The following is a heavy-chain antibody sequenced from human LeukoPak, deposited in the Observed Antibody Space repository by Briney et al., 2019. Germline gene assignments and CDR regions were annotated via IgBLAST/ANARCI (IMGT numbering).Heavy chain of an antibody. D-gene: IGHD3-3*01. J-gene: IGHJ4*02. V-gene: IGHV4-59*01. CDR3: ARVYVPYYDFWSSGYYFDY. CDR1: GGSFSGYY. CDR2: IYCSGST. Sequence: SETLSLTCAVYGGSFSGYYWSWIRQPPGKGLEWIGYIYCSGSTNYNPSLKSRVTISVDTSKNQFSLKLSSVTAADTAVYYCARVYVPYYDFWSSGYYFDYWGQGTLVTVSS.